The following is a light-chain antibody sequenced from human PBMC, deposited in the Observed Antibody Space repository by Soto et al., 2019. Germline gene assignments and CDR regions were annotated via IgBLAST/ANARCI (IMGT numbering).Light chain of an antibody. CDR1: SSNIGNNY. J-gene: IGLJ2*01. V-gene: IGLV1-51*02. CDR2: ENN. CDR3: GTWDSCLSAGD. Sequence: QSVLTQPPSVSAAPGQKVTISCSGSSSNIGNNYVSWYQQLPGTAPKLLIYENNKRPSGIPDRFSGSKSGTSATLGIAGLQTGDEADYYCGTWDSCLSAGDFGGGTKLTVL.